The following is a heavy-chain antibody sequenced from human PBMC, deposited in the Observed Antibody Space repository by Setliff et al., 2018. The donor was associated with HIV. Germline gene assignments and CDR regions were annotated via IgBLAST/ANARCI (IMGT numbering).Heavy chain of an antibody. CDR3: ARQITSVTPEMLVVNDAFDV. Sequence: PSETLSLTCAVYGGSFSGYYWSWIRQFPGKGLEWIGEIIYNGGTNYNPSLKSRVSISLDTSKNQFSLRLTSVTAADTAVYYCARQITSVTPEMLVVNDAFDVWGQGKMVTVSS. D-gene: IGHD4-17*01. CDR2: IIYNGGT. CDR1: GGSFSGYY. V-gene: IGHV4-34*12. J-gene: IGHJ3*01.